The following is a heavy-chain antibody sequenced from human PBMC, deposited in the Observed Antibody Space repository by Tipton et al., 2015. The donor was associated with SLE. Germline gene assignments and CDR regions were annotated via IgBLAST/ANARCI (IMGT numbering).Heavy chain of an antibody. CDR1: GGSISSYY. D-gene: IGHD3-22*01. J-gene: IGHJ2*01. V-gene: IGHV4-59*01. CDR3: ASYDNSGGGPSSHWYFDL. Sequence: TLSLTYSVSGGSISSYYWSWIRQPPGKGLEWIGYIYYSGSTNYNPSLKSRVTISGDTSKKQFSLKLSSVTAADTAVYYCASYDNSGGGPSSHWYFDLWGRGTLVTVSS. CDR2: IYYSGST.